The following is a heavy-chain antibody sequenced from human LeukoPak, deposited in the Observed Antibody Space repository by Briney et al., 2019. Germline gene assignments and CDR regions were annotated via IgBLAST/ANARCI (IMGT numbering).Heavy chain of an antibody. Sequence: ASVRLSCKASGYTFTNYGVSWVRQAPGQGLEWMGWISAYNGNTNYAQKLQGRVTMTTDTSTGTAYMELRSLRSDDTAVYYCARDGTRYCSSTSFYSGEYYYGMDVWGQGTTVTVSS. CDR3: ARDGTRYCSSTSFYSGEYYYGMDV. V-gene: IGHV1-18*01. D-gene: IGHD2-2*01. J-gene: IGHJ6*02. CDR2: ISAYNGNT. CDR1: GYTFTNYG.